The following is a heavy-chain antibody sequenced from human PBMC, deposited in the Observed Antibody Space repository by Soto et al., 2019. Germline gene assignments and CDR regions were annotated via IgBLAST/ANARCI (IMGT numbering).Heavy chain of an antibody. D-gene: IGHD1-26*01. V-gene: IGHV5-10-1*01. J-gene: IGHJ4*02. CDR3: ARHPAYSGSPPFDY. Sequence: PSFQGHATISADKSISTAYLQWSSLKASDTAMYYCARHPAYSGSPPFDYWGQGTLVTVSS.